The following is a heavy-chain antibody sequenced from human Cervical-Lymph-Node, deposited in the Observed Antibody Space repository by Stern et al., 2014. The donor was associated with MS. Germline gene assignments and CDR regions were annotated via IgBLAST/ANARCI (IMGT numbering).Heavy chain of an antibody. CDR1: GNTFSQSA. CDR2: VVIINGDV. V-gene: IGHV1-58*01. J-gene: IGHJ5*02. D-gene: IGHD5-18*01. Sequence: QLVESGPEVKKPGTSVKVSCKASGNTFSQSAVQWLRQARGQRPEWIGWVVIINGDVTYAPTFQERVTITRDMSTRTVYMELRSLRSEDTAVYYCASERYTYYDDQRPPGGFDPWGQGILVTVSS. CDR3: ASERYTYYDDQRPPGGFDP.